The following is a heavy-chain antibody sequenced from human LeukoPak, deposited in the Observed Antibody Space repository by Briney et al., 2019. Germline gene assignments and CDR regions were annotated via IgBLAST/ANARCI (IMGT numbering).Heavy chain of an antibody. V-gene: IGHV1-2*02. J-gene: IGHJ3*02. D-gene: IGHD1-26*01. CDR2: INPNSGGT. Sequence: ASVKVSCKASGYTFTSYYMHWVRQAPGQGLEWMGWINPNSGGTNYAQKFQGRVTMTRDTSISTAYMELSRLRSDDTAVYYCASHTYSGSYYDAFDIWGQGTMVTVSS. CDR1: GYTFTSYY. CDR3: ASHTYSGSYYDAFDI.